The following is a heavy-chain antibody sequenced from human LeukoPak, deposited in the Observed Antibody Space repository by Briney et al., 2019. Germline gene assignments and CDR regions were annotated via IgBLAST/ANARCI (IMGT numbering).Heavy chain of an antibody. D-gene: IGHD3-16*01. Sequence: SETLSLTCIVSGGSISRSTYYWGWIRQPPGKGLEWIGEINHSGSTNYNPSLKSRVTISVDTSKNQFSLKLSSVTAAGTAVYYCGRSAGFVHFDHWGQGTLVTVTS. V-gene: IGHV4-39*07. CDR2: INHSGST. J-gene: IGHJ4*02. CDR1: GGSISRSTYY. CDR3: GRSAGFVHFDH.